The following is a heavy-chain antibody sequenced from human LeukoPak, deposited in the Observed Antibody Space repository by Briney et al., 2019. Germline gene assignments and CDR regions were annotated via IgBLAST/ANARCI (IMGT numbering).Heavy chain of an antibody. CDR3: ARASSGLDY. CDR1: GGSITNYY. V-gene: IGHV4-59*01. Sequence: PSETLSLTCTVSGGSITNYYWSWIRQPPGKGLEWIGHIYYSGSADYNPSLKSRVIISVDTSKNQFSLMLSSVTATDTAVCYCARASSGLDYWGQGTLVTVSS. J-gene: IGHJ4*02. CDR2: IYYSGSA. D-gene: IGHD5-12*01.